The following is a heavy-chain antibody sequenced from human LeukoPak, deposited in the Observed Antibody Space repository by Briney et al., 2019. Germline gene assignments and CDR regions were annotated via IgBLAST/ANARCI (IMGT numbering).Heavy chain of an antibody. CDR3: ARDISYYGSGSYGEKSGFDY. V-gene: IGHV3-74*01. Sequence: GGSLRLSCAASGFTFSSYWMHWVRQAPGKGLVWVSRINRDGSSTSYADSVKGRFTISRDNAKNTLYLQMNSLRAEDTAVYYCARDISYYGSGSYGEKSGFDYWGQGTLVTVSS. J-gene: IGHJ4*02. D-gene: IGHD3-10*01. CDR1: GFTFSSYW. CDR2: INRDGSST.